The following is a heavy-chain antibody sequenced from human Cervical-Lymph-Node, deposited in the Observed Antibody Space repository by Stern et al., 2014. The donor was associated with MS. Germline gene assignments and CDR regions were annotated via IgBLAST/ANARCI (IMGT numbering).Heavy chain of an antibody. Sequence: EVQLVESGGGLVQPGTSLRLSCTASGFTFDNFGMHWVRQAPGRGLEWLSGLTWNNVNLGYADSVKGRFTISRDDAKNSLYLQMSSLRVDDTALYYCAKTSGDYGGYFDSWGQGTLVTVSS. CDR3: AKTSGDYGGYFDS. CDR2: LTWNNVNL. J-gene: IGHJ4*02. D-gene: IGHD3-16*01. CDR1: GFTFDNFG. V-gene: IGHV3-9*01.